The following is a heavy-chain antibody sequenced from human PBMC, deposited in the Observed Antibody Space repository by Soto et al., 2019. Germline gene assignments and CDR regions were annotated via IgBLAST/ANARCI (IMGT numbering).Heavy chain of an antibody. CDR2: IYYSGST. CDR1: GGSISSYY. D-gene: IGHD3-3*01. CDR3: ARAHYDFWSGHEYFQH. Sequence: QVQLQESGPGLVKPSETLSLTCTVSGGSISSYYWSWIRQPPGKGLEWIGYIYYSGSTNYNPSLKSRVTISVDTPKNQFSLKLSSVTAADTAVYYCARAHYDFWSGHEYFQHWGQGTLVTVSS. V-gene: IGHV4-59*01. J-gene: IGHJ1*01.